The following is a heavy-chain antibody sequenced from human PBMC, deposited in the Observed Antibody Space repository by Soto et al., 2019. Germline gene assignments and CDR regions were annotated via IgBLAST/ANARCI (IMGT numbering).Heavy chain of an antibody. CDR2: ISSSGSTI. CDR3: ARAEATGESGYYGMDV. D-gene: IGHD5-12*01. J-gene: IGHJ6*02. V-gene: IGHV3-48*03. Sequence: GGSLRLSCAASGFTFDDYAMHWVRQAPGKGLEWVSGISSSGSTIYYADSVKGRFTISRDNAKNSLYLQMNSLRAEDTAVYYCARAEATGESGYYGMDVWGQGTTVTV. CDR1: GFTFDDYA.